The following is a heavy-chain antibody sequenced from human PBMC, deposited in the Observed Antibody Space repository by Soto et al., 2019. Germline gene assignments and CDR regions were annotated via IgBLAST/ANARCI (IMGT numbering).Heavy chain of an antibody. CDR3: AKDYSGSSWPNHFDY. Sequence: PGGSLRLSCAASGFTFDDYTMHWVRQAPGKGLEWVSLISWDGGSTYYADSVKGRFTISRDNSKNSLYLQMNSLRTEDTALYYCAKDYSGSSWPNHFDYWGQGTLVTVSS. D-gene: IGHD6-13*01. J-gene: IGHJ4*02. CDR2: ISWDGGST. CDR1: GFTFDDYT. V-gene: IGHV3-43*01.